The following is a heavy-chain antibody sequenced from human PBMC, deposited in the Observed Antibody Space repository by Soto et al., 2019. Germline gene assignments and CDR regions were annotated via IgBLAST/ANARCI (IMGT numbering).Heavy chain of an antibody. V-gene: IGHV4-61*01. CDR2: IYYSGST. CDR1: GGSVSSGSYY. CDR3: ASYSSGWSFFDY. D-gene: IGHD6-19*01. Sequence: QVQLQESGPGLVKPSETLSLTRTVSGGSVSSGSYYWSWIRQPPGKGLEWIGYIYYSGSTNYNPSLKSRVTISVDTSKNQFSLKLSSVTAADTAVYYCASYSSGWSFFDYWGQGTLVTVSS. J-gene: IGHJ4*02.